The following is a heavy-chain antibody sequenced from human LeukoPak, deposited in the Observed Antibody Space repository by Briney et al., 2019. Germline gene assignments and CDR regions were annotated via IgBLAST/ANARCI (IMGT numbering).Heavy chain of an antibody. J-gene: IGHJ6*02. V-gene: IGHV3-72*01. CDR3: ARVVVLLGHYVLDV. CDR2: TRNKTKSYTT. D-gene: IGHD2-2*01. Sequence: GGSLRLSCAASGFTFSDLYMDWVRQAPGKGLEWVGRTRNKTKSYTTEYAASVKDRFSISRDDSKNSLYLQMNSLQTEDTAVYYCARVVVLLGHYVLDVWGQGTTVTVSS. CDR1: GFTFSDLY.